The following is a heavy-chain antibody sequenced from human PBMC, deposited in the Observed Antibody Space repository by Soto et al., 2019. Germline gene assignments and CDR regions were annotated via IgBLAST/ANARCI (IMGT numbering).Heavy chain of an antibody. V-gene: IGHV4-31*03. CDR1: GGSISSGGYY. J-gene: IGHJ6*04. D-gene: IGHD5-12*01. CDR3: ARVAGYDFYYYYYGMDV. CDR2: IYYSGST. Sequence: SETLSLTCTVSGGSISSGGYYWSWIRQHPGKGLEWIGYIYYSGSTYYNPSLKSRVTISVDTSKNQFSLKLSSVTAADTAVYYCARVAGYDFYYYYYGMDVWGKGTTVTVSS.